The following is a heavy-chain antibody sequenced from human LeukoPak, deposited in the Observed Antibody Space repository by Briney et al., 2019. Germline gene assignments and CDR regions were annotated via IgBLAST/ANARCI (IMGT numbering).Heavy chain of an antibody. CDR2: LGRSGGSK. D-gene: IGHD5-24*01. Sequence: GGSLRLSCVASGFNFDIFAMSWVRQSPGGGLEWVASLGRSGGSKNYADSVKGRFTTSRDNSKNTLFLQMNSLRVEDSAIYYCAKGEMATSNWGQGTLVTVSS. CDR3: AKGEMATSN. V-gene: IGHV3-23*01. J-gene: IGHJ4*02. CDR1: GFNFDIFA.